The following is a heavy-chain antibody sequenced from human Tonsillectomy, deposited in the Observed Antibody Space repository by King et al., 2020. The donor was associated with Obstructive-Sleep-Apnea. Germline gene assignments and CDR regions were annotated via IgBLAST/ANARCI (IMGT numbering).Heavy chain of an antibody. D-gene: IGHD3-16*01. J-gene: IGHJ2*01. CDR1: GDNVSSNSAA. V-gene: IGHV6-1*01. Sequence: VQLQQSGPGLVKSSQTLSLTCAISGDNVSSNSAAWNWIRQSPSRGLEWLGRTYYRSKWYNDYAISVKSRITINPDTSKNRISLQLNSVTPEDTAVYYCARDLPWAPGYFDLWGRGTLVTVSS. CDR2: TYYRSKWYN. CDR3: ARDLPWAPGYFDL.